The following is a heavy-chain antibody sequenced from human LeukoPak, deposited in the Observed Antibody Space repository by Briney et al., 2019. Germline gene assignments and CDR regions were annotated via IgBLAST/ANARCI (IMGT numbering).Heavy chain of an antibody. J-gene: IGHJ4*02. D-gene: IGHD2-2*01. CDR2: ISGSGGST. Sequence: GASLRLSCAASGFTFSSYAMSWVRQAPGKGLEWVSAISGSGGSTYYADSVKGRFTISRDNSKNTLYLQMNSLRAEDTAVYYRAKVGGLYIVVVPAAIDYWGQGTLVTVSS. CDR3: AKVGGLYIVVVPAAIDY. CDR1: GFTFSSYA. V-gene: IGHV3-23*01.